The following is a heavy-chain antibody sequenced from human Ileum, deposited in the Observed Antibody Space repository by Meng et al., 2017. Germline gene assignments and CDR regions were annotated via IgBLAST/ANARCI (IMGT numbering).Heavy chain of an antibody. J-gene: IGHJ4*02. CDR3: ARERIRELGLFDS. V-gene: IGHV4-4*02. CDR1: GDSIGNSKW. D-gene: IGHD3-10*01. CDR2: ISNSGKT. Sequence: QLQEPGPVIVQPSGTLSLASAVSGDSIGNSKWWSWLRQPPGKGLEWIGEISNSGKTVYSPSLKSRVRISLDKSNNQFSLTLNSVTAADTAMYYCARERIRELGLFDSWGQGTLVTVSS.